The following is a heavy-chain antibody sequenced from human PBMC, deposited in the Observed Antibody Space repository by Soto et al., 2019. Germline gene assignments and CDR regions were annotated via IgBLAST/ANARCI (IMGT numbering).Heavy chain of an antibody. CDR3: ARGSNWNSNWFDP. D-gene: IGHD1-1*01. J-gene: IGHJ5*02. V-gene: IGHV1-2*02. Sequence: QVQLVQSGAEVKRPGASVKVSCKTSGYTFTNYYIHWVRQAPGQGLEWMGWINPNSGGTNFAQKFQGRVTMTRDTSINTAYMQLSRLSSDATAVYYCARGSNWNSNWFDPWGQGTLVTVSS. CDR1: GYTFTNYY. CDR2: INPNSGGT.